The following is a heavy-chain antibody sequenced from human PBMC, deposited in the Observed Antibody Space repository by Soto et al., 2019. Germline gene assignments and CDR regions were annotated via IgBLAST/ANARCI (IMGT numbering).Heavy chain of an antibody. CDR2: ISAYSGHT. V-gene: IGHV1-18*01. CDR1: GYSFTTYG. Sequence: VQLVQSGAELKKSGASVKVSCQTSGYSFTTYGTAWVRQAPGQGLEWIGWISAYSGHTNYAQDFQGRVTMTTDTSTSTAYMELRSLRSDDTAVYYCARGRGSSSWYEISHYCDSWGQGTPVTVSS. J-gene: IGHJ4*02. D-gene: IGHD6-13*01. CDR3: ARGRGSSSWYEISHYCDS.